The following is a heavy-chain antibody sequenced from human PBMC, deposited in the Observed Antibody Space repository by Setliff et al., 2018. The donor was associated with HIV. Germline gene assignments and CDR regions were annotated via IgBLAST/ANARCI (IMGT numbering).Heavy chain of an antibody. V-gene: IGHV4-31*03. CDR3: ARGFDYAQRPPLYYFDY. J-gene: IGHJ4*02. D-gene: IGHD2-2*01. CDR2: IYYSGNP. CDR1: GGSISSGYYY. Sequence: SETLSLTCTVSGGSISSGYYYWSWIRQHPGKCLEWIGCIYYSGNPFYNPSLRSRVAISLDTSKNQFSLKLSSVTAADTAVYYCARGFDYAQRPPLYYFDYWGQGTLVTVSS.